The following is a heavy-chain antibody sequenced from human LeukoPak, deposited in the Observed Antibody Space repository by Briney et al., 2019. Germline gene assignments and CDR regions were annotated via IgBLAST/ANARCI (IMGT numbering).Heavy chain of an antibody. D-gene: IGHD3-16*01. J-gene: IGHJ4*02. CDR3: TRPEEGADY. CDR2: IRSKANSYAT. CDR1: GFTFSGSA. Sequence: PGGSLRLSCAASGFTFSGSAMHWVRQASGKGPEWVGRIRSKANSYATAYAASVKGRFTISRDDSKNTAYLQMNSLKTEDTAVYYCTRPEEGADYWGQGTLVTVSS. V-gene: IGHV3-73*01.